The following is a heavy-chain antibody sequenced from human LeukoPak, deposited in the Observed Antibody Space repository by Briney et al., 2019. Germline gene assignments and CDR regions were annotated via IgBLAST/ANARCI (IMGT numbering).Heavy chain of an antibody. CDR2: ISSSSSTM. CDR3: ARDVEQWLVRVYYFDY. Sequence: GGSLRLSCAASGFPFNNFGMNWVRQGPGKGLEWVSYISSSSSTMSYADSVRGRFTISRDNAKNSLYLQMNSLRAEDTAVYYCARDVEQWLVRVYYFDYWGQGTLVTVSS. D-gene: IGHD6-19*01. CDR1: GFPFNNFG. V-gene: IGHV3-48*01. J-gene: IGHJ4*02.